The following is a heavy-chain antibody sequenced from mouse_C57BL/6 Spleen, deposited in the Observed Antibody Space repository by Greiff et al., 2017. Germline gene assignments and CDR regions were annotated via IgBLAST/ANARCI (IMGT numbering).Heavy chain of an antibody. D-gene: IGHD3-3*01. CDR1: GYTFTSYW. Sequence: VQLQQPRAELVRPGSSVSLSCKASGYTFTSYWMHWVKQRPIQGLEWIGNIDPSDSETHYNQKFKDKATLTVDKSSSTAYMQLSSLTSEDSAVYYCAREGDPMDYWGQGTSVTVSS. J-gene: IGHJ4*01. V-gene: IGHV1-52*01. CDR2: IDPSDSET. CDR3: AREGDPMDY.